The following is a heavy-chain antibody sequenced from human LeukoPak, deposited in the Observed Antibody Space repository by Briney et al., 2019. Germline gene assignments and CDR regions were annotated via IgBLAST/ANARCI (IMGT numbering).Heavy chain of an antibody. CDR2: FDPEDGET. CDR1: GYTLTELS. V-gene: IGHV1-24*01. CDR3: ARDREQLVSTTPKFDY. Sequence: GASVKVSCKVSGYTLTELSMHWVRQAPGKGLEWMGGFDPEDGETIYAQKFQGRVTMTEDTSTDTAYMELSSLRSEDTAVYYCARDREQLVSTTPKFDYWGQGTLVTVSS. J-gene: IGHJ4*02. D-gene: IGHD6-6*01.